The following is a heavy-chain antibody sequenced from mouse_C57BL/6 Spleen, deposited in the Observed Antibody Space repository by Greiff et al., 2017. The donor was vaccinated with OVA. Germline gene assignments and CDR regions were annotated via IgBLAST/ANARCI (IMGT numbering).Heavy chain of an antibody. CDR3: ARGSAGSSLDY. D-gene: IGHD3-2*02. CDR1: GYTFTSYW. CDR2: IDPSDSET. J-gene: IGHJ2*01. V-gene: IGHV1-52*01. Sequence: QVQLQQPGAELVRPGSSVKLSCKASGYTFTSYWMHWVKQRPIQGLEWIGNIDPSDSETHYNQKFKDKATLTVDKSSSTAYMQLSSLTSEDSAVYYGARGSAGSSLDYWGQGTTLTVSS.